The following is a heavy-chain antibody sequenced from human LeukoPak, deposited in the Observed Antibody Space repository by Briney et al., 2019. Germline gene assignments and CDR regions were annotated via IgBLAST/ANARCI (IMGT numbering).Heavy chain of an antibody. Sequence: GGSLRLSCAASGFTFSGSAMHWVRQASGKGLEWVGRIRSKANSYATAYAASVKGRFTISRDDSKNTAYLQMNSLKTEDTAVYYCTRHGKDSSGYFVEGYWGQGTLVTVSS. J-gene: IGHJ4*02. D-gene: IGHD3-22*01. CDR1: GFTFSGSA. V-gene: IGHV3-73*01. CDR3: TRHGKDSSGYFVEGY. CDR2: IRSKANSYAT.